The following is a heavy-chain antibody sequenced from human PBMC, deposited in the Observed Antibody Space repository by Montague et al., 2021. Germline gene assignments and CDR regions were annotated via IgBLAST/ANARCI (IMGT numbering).Heavy chain of an antibody. Sequence: ILSLTCSVSGGSISSGGFYWSWIRQHPGKGPEWIGSIYDSGSTNYNPPLKSRLTLSRDTSKNQVSLRLTSVTAAETAVYYCARSGGYCSGGRCDTFDYWGQGTLVTVSS. CDR2: IYDSGST. CDR1: GGSISSGGFY. CDR3: ARSGGYCSGGRCDTFDY. D-gene: IGHD2-15*01. J-gene: IGHJ4*02. V-gene: IGHV4-31*03.